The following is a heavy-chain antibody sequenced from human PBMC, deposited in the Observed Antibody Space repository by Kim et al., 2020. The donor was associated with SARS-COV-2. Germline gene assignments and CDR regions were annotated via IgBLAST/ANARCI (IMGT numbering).Heavy chain of an antibody. J-gene: IGHJ2*01. Sequence: GGSLRLSCTASGFNFSDHYMGWIRQAPGKGLEWVSYISDSGRNIYYEDSMKGRITIARDNAKSSLSLQMDSLSAGDTARYFCAREGVDYSDLDLWGLGTL. CDR3: AREGVDYSDLDL. CDR2: ISDSGRNI. D-gene: IGHD2-15*01. CDR1: GFNFSDHY. V-gene: IGHV3-11*01.